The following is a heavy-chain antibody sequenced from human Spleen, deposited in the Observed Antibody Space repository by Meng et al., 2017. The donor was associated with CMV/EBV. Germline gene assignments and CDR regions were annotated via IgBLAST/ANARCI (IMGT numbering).Heavy chain of an antibody. V-gene: IGHV1-69*08. CDR3: AKDRGRGRGYSYGYFNY. CDR2: IIPILGTA. J-gene: IGHJ4*02. Sequence: SVKVSCKASGGTFNSNTITWVRQAPGQGLEWMGRIIPILGTANYAQNFQGRVTITADKSTSTVYMELSSLTSEDTAVYYCAKDRGRGRGYSYGYFNYWGQGTLVTVSS. CDR1: GGTFNSNT. D-gene: IGHD5-18*01.